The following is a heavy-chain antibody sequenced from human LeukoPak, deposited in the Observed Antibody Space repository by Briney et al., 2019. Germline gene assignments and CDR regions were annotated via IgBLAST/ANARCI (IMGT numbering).Heavy chain of an antibody. Sequence: GGSLRLSCAASGFTFSSYAMHWVRQAPGKGLEWVAVISYDGSNKYYADSVKGRFTTSRDNSKNTLYLQMNSLRAEDTAVYYCARGDYYDILTGYSFDYWGQGTLVTVSS. J-gene: IGHJ4*02. CDR2: ISYDGSNK. D-gene: IGHD3-9*01. V-gene: IGHV3-30-3*01. CDR3: ARGDYYDILTGYSFDY. CDR1: GFTFSSYA.